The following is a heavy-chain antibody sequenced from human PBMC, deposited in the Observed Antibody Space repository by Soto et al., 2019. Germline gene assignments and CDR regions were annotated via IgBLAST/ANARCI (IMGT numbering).Heavy chain of an antibody. CDR2: VSHDGTDK. Sequence: QVQLVESGGGVVQPGRSLRLSCAASGFNFNTFALHWVRQAPGKGLEWVAVVSHDGTDKYYADSVKGRFAISRDNSENRLFLQMDSLRNEDTAVYYCARVFGSAWFGGHFENWGQGALVTVSS. D-gene: IGHD6-19*01. CDR1: GFNFNTFA. CDR3: ARVFGSAWFGGHFEN. J-gene: IGHJ4*02. V-gene: IGHV3-30*09.